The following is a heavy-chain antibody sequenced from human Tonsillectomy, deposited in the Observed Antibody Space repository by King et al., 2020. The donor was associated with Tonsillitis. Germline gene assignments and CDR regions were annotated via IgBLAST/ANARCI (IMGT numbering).Heavy chain of an antibody. CDR3: ARYVSGTFDY. Sequence: QLQESGPGVVKPSETLSLTCIVSVASISSGDHFWAWIRQPPGKGLEGIGYLYSSGTIFYNPSLKSRITISGGTSENRFSLKLTSVTAADTAVYFCARYVSGTFDYWGQGALVTVSS. D-gene: IGHD1-26*01. J-gene: IGHJ4*02. CDR2: LYSSGTI. V-gene: IGHV4-39*01. CDR1: VASISSGDHF.